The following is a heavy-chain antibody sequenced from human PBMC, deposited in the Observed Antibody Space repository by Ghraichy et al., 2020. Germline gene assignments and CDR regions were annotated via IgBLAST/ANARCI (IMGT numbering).Heavy chain of an antibody. Sequence: GGSLRLSCVGYGFNFGSYSMNWVRQSPGKRLEWVSYITSSSSFKSYADSVKGRFTISRDNAQNSLSLQMNSLTDEDTGVYYCARGSTVVRFYYYDGMDVWGQGTTVTVSS. CDR2: ITSSSSFK. J-gene: IGHJ6*02. D-gene: IGHD4-23*01. V-gene: IGHV3-48*02. CDR1: GFNFGSYS. CDR3: ARGSTVVRFYYYDGMDV.